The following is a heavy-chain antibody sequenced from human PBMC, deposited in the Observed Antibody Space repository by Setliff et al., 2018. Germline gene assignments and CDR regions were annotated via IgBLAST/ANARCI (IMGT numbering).Heavy chain of an antibody. J-gene: IGHJ4*02. Sequence: SLKISCAASGFTFSSYGMHWVRQAPGKGLEWVAVIWYDGSNKYYADSVKGRFTISRDNSKNTLYLQMNSLRAEDTAVYYCARGGNLTYYFDYWGQGTLVTVSS. V-gene: IGHV3-33*01. CDR1: GFTFSSYG. CDR2: IWYDGSNK. D-gene: IGHD2-15*01. CDR3: ARGGNLTYYFDY.